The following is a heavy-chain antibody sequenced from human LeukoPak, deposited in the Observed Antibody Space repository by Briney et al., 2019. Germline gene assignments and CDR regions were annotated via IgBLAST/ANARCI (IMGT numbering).Heavy chain of an antibody. J-gene: IGHJ5*02. CDR2: IIPIFGTA. V-gene: IGHV1-69*13. Sequence: SVKVSCKASGYTFTGYYMHWVRQAPGQGLEWMGGIIPIFGTANYAQKFQGRVTITADESTSTAYMELSSLRSEDTAVYYCAREPADYYGSGSFDPWGQGTLVTVSS. CDR3: AREPADYYGSGSFDP. D-gene: IGHD3-10*01. CDR1: GYTFTGYY.